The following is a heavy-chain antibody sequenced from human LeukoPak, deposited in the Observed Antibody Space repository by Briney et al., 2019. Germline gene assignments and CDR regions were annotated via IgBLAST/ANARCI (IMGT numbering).Heavy chain of an antibody. CDR2: ISGYNGNT. J-gene: IGHJ4*02. CDR3: ARELVSAGLIGY. V-gene: IGHV1-18*01. CDR1: GYTFTSYG. D-gene: IGHD3-10*02. Sequence: GASEKVSCKASGYTFTSYGISWVRQAPGQGLEWMGWISGYNGNTNYAQKFQGRVTMTTDTSTSTAYMELRSLRSDDTAVYYCARELVSAGLIGYWGQGTLVTVSS.